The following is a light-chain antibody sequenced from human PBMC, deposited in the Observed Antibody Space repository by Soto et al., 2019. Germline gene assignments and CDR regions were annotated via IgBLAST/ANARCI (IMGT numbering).Light chain of an antibody. CDR1: QSISSY. CDR3: QQSYSTPT. Sequence: DIQMTQSPSSLSASVGDRVTITCRASQSISSYLNWYQQKPGKAPKLLIYAASSLQSGVPSRFSGSGSGTDFAVAISRLQPEDCATYYCQQSYSTPTFGQGTKVEIK. V-gene: IGKV1-39*01. J-gene: IGKJ1*01. CDR2: AAS.